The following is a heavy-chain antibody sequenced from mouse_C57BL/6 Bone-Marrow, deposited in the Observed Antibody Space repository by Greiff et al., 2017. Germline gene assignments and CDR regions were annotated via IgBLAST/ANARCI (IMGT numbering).Heavy chain of an antibody. CDR3: ANDLRWLRRYYYAMDD. CDR2: INPNTGGT. CDR1: GYTFTDYN. V-gene: IGHV1-22*01. J-gene: IGHJ4*01. D-gene: IGHD2-2*01. Sequence: EVKLMESGPELVKPGASVKMSCKASGYTFTDYNMHWVKQSHGKSLAWLGYINPNTGGTSYNHKFKGKATLTVNTSSSTAYMERRSLTSEDSAVYDCANDLRWLRRYYYAMDDWGQGTSVTGAS.